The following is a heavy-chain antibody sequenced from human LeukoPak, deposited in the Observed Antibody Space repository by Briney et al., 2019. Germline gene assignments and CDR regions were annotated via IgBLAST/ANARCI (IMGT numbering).Heavy chain of an antibody. D-gene: IGHD4-17*01. CDR2: IYYSGSS. CDR1: GGSISTYY. J-gene: IGHJ6*03. Sequence: SETLSLTCTVSGGSISTYYWNWIRQPPGKGLEWIGYIYYSGSSNYNPSLKSRVTISVDTSQNQFSLRLSSVTAADTAVYYCARSYGDHWGNYYYMDVWGTGTTVTISS. CDR3: ARSYGDHWGNYYYMDV. V-gene: IGHV4-59*01.